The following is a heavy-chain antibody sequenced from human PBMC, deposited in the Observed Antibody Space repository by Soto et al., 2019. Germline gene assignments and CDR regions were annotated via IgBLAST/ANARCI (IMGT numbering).Heavy chain of an antibody. D-gene: IGHD5-12*01. J-gene: IGHJ3*02. V-gene: IGHV5-51*01. Sequence: GESLKISCKGSGYSFTSYWMGWVRQMPGKGLECMGIIYPGDSDTRYSPSFQGQVTISADKSISTAYLQWSSLKASDTAMYYCASQEMATKNVDAFDIWGQGTMVTVSS. CDR1: GYSFTSYW. CDR3: ASQEMATKNVDAFDI. CDR2: IYPGDSDT.